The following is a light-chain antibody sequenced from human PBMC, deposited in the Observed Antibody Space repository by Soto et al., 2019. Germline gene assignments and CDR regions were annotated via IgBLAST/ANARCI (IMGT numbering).Light chain of an antibody. CDR1: TYGFETYNQ. Sequence: QSALTQPASMSGSPGQSITISCSGTTYGFETYNQVSWYQQHPGKAPTILIYEGSKRPSGVSNRFSGSKSGNTASLTISGLQAEDEADYFCSSYVCDSAYAFGTGTKLTVL. CDR3: SSYVCDSAYA. J-gene: IGLJ1*01. V-gene: IGLV2-23*01. CDR2: EGS.